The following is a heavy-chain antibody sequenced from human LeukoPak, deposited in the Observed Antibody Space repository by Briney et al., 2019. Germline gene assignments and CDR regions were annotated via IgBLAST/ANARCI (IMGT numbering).Heavy chain of an antibody. CDR1: GFTFSSYG. V-gene: IGHV3-33*01. Sequence: PGRSLRLSCAASGFTFSSYGMHWVRQAPGKGLEWVAVIWYDGSNKYYADSVKGQFTISRDNSKNTLYLQMNSLRAEDTAVYYCARDRRLALLYYGMDVWGQGTTVTVSS. CDR3: ARDRRLALLYYGMDV. J-gene: IGHJ6*02. D-gene: IGHD3-10*01. CDR2: IWYDGSNK.